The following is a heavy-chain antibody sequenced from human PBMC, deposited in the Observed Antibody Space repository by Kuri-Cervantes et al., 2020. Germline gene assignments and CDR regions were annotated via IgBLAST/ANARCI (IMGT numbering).Heavy chain of an antibody. J-gene: IGHJ6*02. D-gene: IGHD3-10*01. CDR3: ATCTVRGVPGYYYYGMDV. CDR1: GYTFTYRY. CDR2: FDPEDGET. V-gene: IGHV1-24*01. Sequence: ASVKVSCKASGYTFTYRYLHWVRQAPGKGLEWMGGFDPEDGETIYAQKFQGRVTMTEDTSTDTAYMELSSLRSEDTAVYYCATCTVRGVPGYYYYGMDVWGQGTTVTVSS.